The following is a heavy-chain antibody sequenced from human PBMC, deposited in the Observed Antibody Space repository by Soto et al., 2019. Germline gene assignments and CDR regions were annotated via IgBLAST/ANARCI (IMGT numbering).Heavy chain of an antibody. D-gene: IGHD1-1*01. CDR2: ISAHNGNT. V-gene: IGHV1-18*01. J-gene: IGHJ4*02. CDR1: GYTFTSYG. CDR3: ARGRYGDY. Sequence: QVHLVQSGAEVKKPGASVKVSCKASGYTFTSYGITWVRQAPGQGLEWMGWISAHNGNTDYAQKLQGRGIVTRDTSPSTAYMELRSLRSDDTAVYYCARGRYGDYWGQGALVTVSS.